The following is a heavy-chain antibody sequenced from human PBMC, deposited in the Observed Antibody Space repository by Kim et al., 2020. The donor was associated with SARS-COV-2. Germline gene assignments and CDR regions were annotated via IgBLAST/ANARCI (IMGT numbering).Heavy chain of an antibody. CDR3: TRVPPYSNSWWDAFD. CDR2: IRSKANSYAT. J-gene: IGHJ3*02. Sequence: GGSLRLSCVASGFTFSDSAMYWVRQASGKGLEWVGRIRSKANSYATAYDVSVKGRFIISRDDSKNTAYLQMNSLKTEDTAIYYCTRVPPYSNSWWDAFD. D-gene: IGHD6-13*01. V-gene: IGHV3-73*01. CDR1: GFTFSDSA.